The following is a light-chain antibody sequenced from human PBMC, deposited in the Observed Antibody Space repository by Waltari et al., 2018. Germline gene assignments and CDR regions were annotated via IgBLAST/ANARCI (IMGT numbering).Light chain of an antibody. V-gene: IGLV2-14*01. CDR3: SSYTTSSAPGV. Sequence: QSALTQPASVSGSPGQSITISCSGTDSDVGAYDFVSWYQQHPGKAPHLLIYEVSNRPSGIPNRFSASKSGNTASLPISGLQAEDEADYYCSSYTTSSAPGVFGTGTRVTVL. CDR1: DSDVGAYDF. J-gene: IGLJ1*01. CDR2: EVS.